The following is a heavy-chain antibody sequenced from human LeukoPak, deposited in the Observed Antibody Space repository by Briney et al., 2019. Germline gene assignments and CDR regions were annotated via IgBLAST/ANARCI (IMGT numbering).Heavy chain of an antibody. J-gene: IGHJ4*02. Sequence: ASVKVSCKASGYTFTGYYMHWVRQAPGQGLEWMGWINPNSGGTNYAQKFQGRVTMTRDTSTSTVYMELSSLRSEDTAVYYCAREVGSWYQGDLLYWGQGTLVTVSS. CDR2: INPNSGGT. CDR3: AREVGSWYQGDLLY. D-gene: IGHD6-13*01. CDR1: GYTFTGYY. V-gene: IGHV1-2*02.